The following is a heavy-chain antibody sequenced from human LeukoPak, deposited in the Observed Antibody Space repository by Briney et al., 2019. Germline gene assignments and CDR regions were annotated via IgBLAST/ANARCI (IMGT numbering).Heavy chain of an antibody. CDR3: VTDRDRDWRKRFDY. CDR1: GFAFSAYA. CDR2: QTANSDHT. Sequence: GGSLRLSCTASGFAFSAYAMTWVRQVPGKGLEWVSSQTANSDHTSYADSVRGRFTMSRDNSKNSLYLQMNNLRAEDTAVYYCVTDRDRDWRKRFDYWGQGALVIVSS. V-gene: IGHV3-23*01. J-gene: IGHJ4*02. D-gene: IGHD3-9*01.